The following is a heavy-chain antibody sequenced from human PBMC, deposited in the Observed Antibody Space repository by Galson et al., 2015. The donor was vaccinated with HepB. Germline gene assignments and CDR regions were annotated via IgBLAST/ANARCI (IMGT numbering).Heavy chain of an antibody. Sequence: SLRLSCAGSGFSFSDAWMSWVRQAPGKGLEWVGRIKSRTNGGTTDYVASVKGRFIISRDDSKNTLYLQMDSLKTEDTAVYYCTTSALRFLEWFFDYWGQGTLVTVS. V-gene: IGHV3-15*01. J-gene: IGHJ4*02. CDR1: GFSFSDAW. CDR3: TTSALRFLEWFFDY. D-gene: IGHD3-3*01. CDR2: IKSRTNGGTT.